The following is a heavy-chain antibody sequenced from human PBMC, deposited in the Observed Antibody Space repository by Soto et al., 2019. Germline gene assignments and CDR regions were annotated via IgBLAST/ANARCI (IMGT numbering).Heavy chain of an antibody. J-gene: IGHJ4*02. CDR3: AKEGPADYDSSGYLDY. Sequence: PSETLSLTCTFSGGSISSGTYYWSWIRQHPGKGLEWIGYIYYSGSTYYNPSLKGRVTISVDTSKNQFSLKLSSVTAADTAVYYCAKEGPADYDSSGYLDYWGQGTLVTVSS. D-gene: IGHD3-22*01. V-gene: IGHV4-31*03. CDR2: IYYSGST. CDR1: GGSISSGTYY.